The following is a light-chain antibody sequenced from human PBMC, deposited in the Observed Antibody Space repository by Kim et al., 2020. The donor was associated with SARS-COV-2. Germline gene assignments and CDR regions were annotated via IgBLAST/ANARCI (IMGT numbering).Light chain of an antibody. CDR3: QQYKTYSRT. CDR1: QSIGSS. Sequence: ASVGDIVTVTCRASQSIGSSLAWLQQKPGKAPTALIYGASNLENGVPSRFSGSGSGTDFTLTISGLQPDDFATYYCQQYKTYSRTFGQGTKVDIK. V-gene: IGKV1-5*03. CDR2: GAS. J-gene: IGKJ1*01.